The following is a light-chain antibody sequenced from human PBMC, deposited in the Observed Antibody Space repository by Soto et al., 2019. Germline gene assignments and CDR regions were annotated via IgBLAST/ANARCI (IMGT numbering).Light chain of an antibody. CDR1: STDFVSYNR. V-gene: IGLV2-18*01. CDR2: EAS. CDR3: AAGDDSLRGVV. J-gene: IGLJ2*01. Sequence: HSALTQPPSVSGSPGQSVTISCTGTSTDFVSYNRVSWYQQPPGTAPKLIIYEASNRPSGVPDRFSGSKSGNTASLTISGLQAADEADYYCAAGDDSLRGVVFGGGTKLTVL.